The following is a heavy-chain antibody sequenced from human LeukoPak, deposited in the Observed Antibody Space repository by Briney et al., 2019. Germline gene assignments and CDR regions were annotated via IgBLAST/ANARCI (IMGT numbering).Heavy chain of an antibody. CDR3: ARGPNSNWSGLDF. CDR1: GFSFSGHW. CDR2: ISPTGSTT. Sequence: PGGSLRLSCTASGFSFSGHWMHWARQLPGKGLVWVSRISPTGSTTSYADSVKGRFTVSRDNAKNTLYLQVNNLRAEDTAVYYCARGPNSNWSGLDFWGQGTPLTVSS. V-gene: IGHV3-74*01. D-gene: IGHD6-6*01. J-gene: IGHJ4*02.